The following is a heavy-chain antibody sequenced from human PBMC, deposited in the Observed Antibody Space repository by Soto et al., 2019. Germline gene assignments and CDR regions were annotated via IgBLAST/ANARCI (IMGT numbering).Heavy chain of an antibody. CDR2: ISGSGGST. CDR3: AKERDIVVVPAAIEDNWFDP. V-gene: IGHV3-23*01. CDR1: GFTFSSYA. D-gene: IGHD2-2*01. Sequence: QAGGSLRLSCAAPGFTFSSYAVSWVRQAPGKGLEWVSAISGSGGSTYYADSVKGRFTISRDNSKNTLYLQMNSLRAEDTAVYYCAKERDIVVVPAAIEDNWFDPWGQGTLVTVSS. J-gene: IGHJ5*02.